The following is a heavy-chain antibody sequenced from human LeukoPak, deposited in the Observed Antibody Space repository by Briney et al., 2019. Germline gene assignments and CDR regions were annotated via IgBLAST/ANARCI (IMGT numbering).Heavy chain of an antibody. J-gene: IGHJ4*02. CDR2: IYYSGST. CDR1: GGSISSGGYY. V-gene: IGHV4-31*03. CDR3: ARVFSREFDY. Sequence: SETLSLTCTVSGGSISSGGYYWSWIRQHPGKGLEWIGYIYYSGSTYYNPSLKSRVTISVDTSKNQFSLKLSSVTAADTAVYYCARVFSREFDYWGQGILVTVSS. D-gene: IGHD3-3*02.